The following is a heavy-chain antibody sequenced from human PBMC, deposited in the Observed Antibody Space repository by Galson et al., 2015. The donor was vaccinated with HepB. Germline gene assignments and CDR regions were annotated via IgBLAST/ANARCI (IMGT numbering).Heavy chain of an antibody. CDR1: GFTFSTYA. Sequence: SLRLSCAASGFTFSTYAMHWVRQAPGKGLEWVAIISYDASNKYYADSVKGRFTISRDNSQNTLYLQMNSLRTEDTAVYYCARDRGYCSSASCLKNHFDYWGQGTLVTVSS. CDR2: ISYDASNK. J-gene: IGHJ4*02. V-gene: IGHV3-30-3*01. CDR3: ARDRGYCSSASCLKNHFDY. D-gene: IGHD2-2*01.